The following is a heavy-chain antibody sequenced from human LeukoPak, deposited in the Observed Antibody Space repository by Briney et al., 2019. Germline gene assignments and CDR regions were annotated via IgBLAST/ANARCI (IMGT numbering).Heavy chain of an antibody. CDR2: INHSGST. V-gene: IGHV4-34*01. Sequence: SETLSLTCAVYGGSFSGYYWSWIRQPPGKGLEWIGEINHSGSTNYNPSLKSRVTISVDTSKNQFSLKLSSVTAADTAVYYCARPETYSSGPVQHWGQGTLVTVSS. CDR1: GGSFSGYY. CDR3: ARPETYSSGPVQH. J-gene: IGHJ1*01. D-gene: IGHD6-19*01.